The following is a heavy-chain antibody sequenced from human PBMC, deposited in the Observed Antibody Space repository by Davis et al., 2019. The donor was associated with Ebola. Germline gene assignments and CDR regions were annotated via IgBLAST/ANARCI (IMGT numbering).Heavy chain of an antibody. D-gene: IGHD3-22*01. V-gene: IGHV4-31*02. CDR2: IYYSGST. J-gene: IGHJ2*01. CDR3: ARNYDSSGYYYLSQPWYLDL. Sequence: TWIRQPPGKGLEWIGYIYYSGSTYYNPSLKSRVTISVDTSKNQFSLKLSSVTAADTAVYFCARNYDSSGYYYLSQPWYLDLWGRGTLVTVSS.